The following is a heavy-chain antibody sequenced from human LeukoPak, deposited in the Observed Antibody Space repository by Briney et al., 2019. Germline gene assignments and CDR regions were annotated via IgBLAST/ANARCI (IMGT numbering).Heavy chain of an antibody. Sequence: GGSLRLSCAASGFTFDDYAMHWVRQAPGKGLEWVSLVTGDGGSTYYADSVKGQFTISRDNSKNSLYLQMNSLRTEDTALYYCVKDKGWLQPSYYFDYWGQGTLVIVSS. CDR2: VTGDGGST. J-gene: IGHJ4*02. CDR3: VKDKGWLQPSYYFDY. V-gene: IGHV3-43*02. D-gene: IGHD5-24*01. CDR1: GFTFDDYA.